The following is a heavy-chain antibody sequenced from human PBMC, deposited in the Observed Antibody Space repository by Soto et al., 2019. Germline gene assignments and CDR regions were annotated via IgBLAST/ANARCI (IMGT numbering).Heavy chain of an antibody. Sequence: QVQLQESGPGLVKPSETLSLTCTVSGGSISSSYWSWIRQPPGKGLEWIGYIYDSGSTYYNSSLKSRVTMSVDTSKNQFSLKLNSVTTADTAVYYCARPLIYWGQGTPVTVSS. CDR2: IYDSGST. V-gene: IGHV4-59*08. D-gene: IGHD2-21*01. J-gene: IGHJ4*02. CDR3: ARPLIY. CDR1: GGSISSSY.